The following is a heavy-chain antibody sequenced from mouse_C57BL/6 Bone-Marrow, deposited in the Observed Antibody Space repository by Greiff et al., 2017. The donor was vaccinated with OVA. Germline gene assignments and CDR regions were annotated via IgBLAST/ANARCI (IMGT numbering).Heavy chain of an antibody. Sequence: EVQLQQSGPELVKPGASVKLPCKASGYTFTDYNMHWVKQSPGQGLEWIGDINPNNGGTIYNQKFKGKATLTVDKSSSTAYMQLRSLTSEDTAVEYCASGNYYGSSYVSFAYWGQGTLVTVSA. J-gene: IGHJ3*01. V-gene: IGHV1-18*01. CDR1: GYTFTDYN. CDR2: INPNNGGT. CDR3: ASGNYYGSSYVSFAY. D-gene: IGHD1-1*01.